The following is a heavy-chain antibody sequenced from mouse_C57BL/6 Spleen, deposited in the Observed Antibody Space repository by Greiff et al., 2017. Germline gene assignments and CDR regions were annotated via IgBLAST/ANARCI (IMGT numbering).Heavy chain of an antibody. CDR1: GFTFSDYG. CDR2: ISSGSSTI. Sequence: EVKLVESGGGLVKPGGSLKLSCAASGFTFSDYGMHWVRQAPEKGLEWVAYISSGSSTIYYADTVKGRFTISRDNAKNTLFLQMTSLRSEDTAMYYCARRDGYYQHWYFDVWGTGTTVTVSS. D-gene: IGHD2-3*01. J-gene: IGHJ1*03. V-gene: IGHV5-17*01. CDR3: ARRDGYYQHWYFDV.